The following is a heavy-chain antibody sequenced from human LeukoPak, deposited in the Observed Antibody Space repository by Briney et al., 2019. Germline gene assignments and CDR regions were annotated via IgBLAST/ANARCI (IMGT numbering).Heavy chain of an antibody. Sequence: EASVKVSCKASGYTFTSYGISWVRQAPGQGLEWMGWISAYNGNTNYAQKLQGRVTITTDTSTSTAYMELRSLRCDDTAVYYCARVRAAGPEEDYFDYWSQGTLVTVSS. CDR2: ISAYNGNT. J-gene: IGHJ4*02. CDR3: ARVRAAGPEEDYFDY. V-gene: IGHV1-18*01. D-gene: IGHD6-13*01. CDR1: GYTFTSYG.